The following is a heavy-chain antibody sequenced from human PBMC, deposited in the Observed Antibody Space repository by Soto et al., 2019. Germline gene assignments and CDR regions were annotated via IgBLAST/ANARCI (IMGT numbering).Heavy chain of an antibody. CDR1: GFTFSSYG. D-gene: IGHD1-26*01. CDR2: ISYDGSNN. CDR3: AKGFIRWELLLGYYYYYGMDV. V-gene: IGHV3-30*18. Sequence: GGSLRLSCAASGFTFSSYGMHWVRQAPGKGLEWVAVISYDGSNNYYADSVKGRFTISRDNSKNTLYLQMHSLRAEDTAVYYCAKGFIRWELLLGYYYYYGMDVWGEGTTVTVSS. J-gene: IGHJ6*01.